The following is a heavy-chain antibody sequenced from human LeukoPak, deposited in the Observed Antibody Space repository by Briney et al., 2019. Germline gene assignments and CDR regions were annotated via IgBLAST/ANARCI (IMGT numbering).Heavy chain of an antibody. D-gene: IGHD3-9*01. J-gene: IGHJ6*03. CDR1: GFTFSSYA. Sequence: GGSLRLSCAASGFTFSSYAMSWVRQASGKGLEWVSAISGSGGSTYYADSVKGRFTISRDNSKNTLYLQMNSLRAEDTAVYYCAKDDWGDYYMDVWGKGTTVTVSS. CDR3: AKDDWGDYYMDV. V-gene: IGHV3-23*01. CDR2: ISGSGGST.